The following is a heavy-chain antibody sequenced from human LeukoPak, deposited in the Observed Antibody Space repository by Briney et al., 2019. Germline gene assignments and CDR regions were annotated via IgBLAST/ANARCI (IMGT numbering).Heavy chain of an antibody. J-gene: IGHJ4*02. CDR3: AREQSYDILTGFFDY. D-gene: IGHD3-9*01. CDR1: RFSFSSYA. CDR2: ISYDGSNK. V-gene: IGHV3-30*04. Sequence: GGSLRLSCAASRFSFSSYAMHWVRQAPGKGLEWVAVISYDGSNKYYTDSVKGRFTISRDNSKNTLYLQMNSLRAEDTAVYYCAREQSYDILTGFFDYWGQGSLVTVSS.